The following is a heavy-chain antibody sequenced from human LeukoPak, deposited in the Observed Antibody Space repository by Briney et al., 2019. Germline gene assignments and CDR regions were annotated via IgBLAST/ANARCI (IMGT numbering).Heavy chain of an antibody. CDR2: IRSSGGTT. D-gene: IGHD4-17*01. CDR3: VKDDHGDSPD. Sequence: GGSLRLSCSASGFTFSSYAMHWARQAPGKGLEYVSGIRSSGGTTYYADSVKGRFTISRDNSKNTLYLQMSSLRPEDTAVYYCVKDDHGDSPDWGQGTLVTVSS. J-gene: IGHJ4*02. V-gene: IGHV3-64D*09. CDR1: GFTFSSYA.